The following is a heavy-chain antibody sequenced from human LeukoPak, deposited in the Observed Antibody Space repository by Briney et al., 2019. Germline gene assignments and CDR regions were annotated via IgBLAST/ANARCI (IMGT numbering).Heavy chain of an antibody. J-gene: IGHJ5*02. D-gene: IGHD5-12*01. V-gene: IGHV4-61*01. CDR2: IYYSGST. Sequence: SETLSLTCPVSGGSVSSGSYYWSWLRQPPGKGLEWIGYIYYSGSTNYNPYLKSRVTISVNTSKTQFSLKLSSVTAADTAVYYCGGGATTGVWFDPWGQGTLVTVSS. CDR3: GGGATTGVWFDP. CDR1: GGSVSSGSYY.